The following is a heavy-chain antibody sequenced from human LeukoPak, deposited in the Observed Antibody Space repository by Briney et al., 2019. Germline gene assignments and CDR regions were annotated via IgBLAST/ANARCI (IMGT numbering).Heavy chain of an antibody. CDR3: ARGYYYDSSGLDC. D-gene: IGHD3-22*01. J-gene: IGHJ4*02. CDR2: INHSGST. Sequence: SETPSLTCAVYGGSFSSYYWSWIRQPPGKGPEGIGEINHSGSTNYNPSLKGRVTISVDTSKNPFSLKLSSGTAAAKAVYYCARGYYYDSSGLDCWGQGTLVTVSS. CDR1: GGSFSSYY. V-gene: IGHV4-34*01.